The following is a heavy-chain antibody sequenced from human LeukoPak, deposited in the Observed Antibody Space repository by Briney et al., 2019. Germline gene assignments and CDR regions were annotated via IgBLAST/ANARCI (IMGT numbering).Heavy chain of an antibody. J-gene: IGHJ4*02. V-gene: IGHV1-18*01. CDR3: ARDERWGDEDY. Sequence: WMGWISAYDGNTNYAQKLQGRVTMTTDTSTSTAYMELRSLRSDDTAVYYCARDERWGDEDYWGQGTLVTVSS. CDR2: ISAYDGNT. D-gene: IGHD1-1*01.